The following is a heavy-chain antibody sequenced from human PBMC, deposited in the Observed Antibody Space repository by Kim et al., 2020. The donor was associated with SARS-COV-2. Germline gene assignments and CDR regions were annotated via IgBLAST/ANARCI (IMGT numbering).Heavy chain of an antibody. D-gene: IGHD3-9*01. CDR3: ASEVLRYFDWLGAADY. Sequence: GGSLRLSCAASGFTFSSYAMHWVRPAPGKGLEWVAVISYDGSNKYYADSVKGRFTISRDNSKNTLYLQMNSLRAEDTAVYYCASEVLRYFDWLGAADYWGQGALVTVSS. CDR1: GFTFSSYA. V-gene: IGHV3-30*04. J-gene: IGHJ4*02. CDR2: ISYDGSNK.